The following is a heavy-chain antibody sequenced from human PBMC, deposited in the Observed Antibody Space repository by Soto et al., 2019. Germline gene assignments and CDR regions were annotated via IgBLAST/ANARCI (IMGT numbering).Heavy chain of an antibody. CDR3: ANAIYSSSWYYFDY. D-gene: IGHD6-13*01. CDR2: ISGSGGST. CDR1: GFTFSSYA. V-gene: IGHV3-23*01. Sequence: GGSLRLSCASSGFTFSSYAMSWVRQAPGKGLEWVSAISGSGGSTYYADSVKGRFTISRDNSKNTLYLQMNSLRAEDTAVYYCANAIYSSSWYYFDYWGQGTLVTVSS. J-gene: IGHJ4*02.